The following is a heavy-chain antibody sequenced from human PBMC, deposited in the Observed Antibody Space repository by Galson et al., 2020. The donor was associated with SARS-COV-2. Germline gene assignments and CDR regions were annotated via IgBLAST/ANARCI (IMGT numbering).Heavy chain of an antibody. CDR3: ARVFGGYYYHALDV. CDR2: IDTGSRII. V-gene: IGHV3-48*03. CDR1: GFTFKTYD. Sequence: QAGGSLRLSCAATGFTFKTYDMCWVRQAPGQGLEWLSYIDTGSRIIYYADSVKGRFTISRDNARNSLHLQMNSLRTEDSAVYYCARVFGGYYYHALDVWGQGTTVTVSS. D-gene: IGHD2-15*01. J-gene: IGHJ6*02.